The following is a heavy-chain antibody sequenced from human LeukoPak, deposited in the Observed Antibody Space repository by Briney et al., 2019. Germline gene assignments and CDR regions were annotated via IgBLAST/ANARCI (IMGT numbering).Heavy chain of an antibody. D-gene: IGHD5-24*01. CDR1: GFTFSSYA. CDR2: ISGSGGST. CDR3: AKGESMATIPCFDY. V-gene: IGHV3-23*01. Sequence: TGGSLRLSCAASGFTFSSYAMSWVRQAPGKGLEWVSAISGSGGSTYYADSVKGRFTISRDNSKNTLYLQMNSLRAEDTAVYYCAKGESMATIPCFDYWGQGTLVTVSS. J-gene: IGHJ4*02.